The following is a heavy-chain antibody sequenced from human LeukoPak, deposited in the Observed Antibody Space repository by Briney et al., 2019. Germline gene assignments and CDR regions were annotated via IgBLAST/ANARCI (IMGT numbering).Heavy chain of an antibody. Sequence: SETLSLTCTVSGASISSGDYFWGWIRQPPGKGLEWIGSIYYRGSTYYNPSLKSRVTISLETSKNQFSLKLTSVTAADTAVYYCARQGLISTSGWFDPWGQGTLVTVSS. CDR1: GASISSGDYF. CDR2: IYYRGST. CDR3: ARQGLISTSGWFDP. D-gene: IGHD2-2*01. V-gene: IGHV4-39*01. J-gene: IGHJ5*02.